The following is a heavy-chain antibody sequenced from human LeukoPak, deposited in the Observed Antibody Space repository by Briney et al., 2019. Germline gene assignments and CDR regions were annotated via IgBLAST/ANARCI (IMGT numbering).Heavy chain of an antibody. Sequence: GGSLRLSCAASGFTFSSYGMHWVRRAPGKGLEWVAFIRYDGSNKYYADSVKGRFTISRDNSKNTLYLQMNSLRAEDTAVYYCAKGEGGDYYDFWSGYLGFDYWGQGTLVTVSS. CDR1: GFTFSSYG. V-gene: IGHV3-30*02. CDR3: AKGEGGDYYDFWSGYLGFDY. D-gene: IGHD3-3*01. J-gene: IGHJ4*02. CDR2: IRYDGSNK.